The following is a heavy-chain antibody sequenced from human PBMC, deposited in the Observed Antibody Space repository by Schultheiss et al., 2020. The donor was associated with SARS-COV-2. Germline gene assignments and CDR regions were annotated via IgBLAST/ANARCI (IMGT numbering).Heavy chain of an antibody. V-gene: IGHV1-2*02. CDR3: ASGGLLWFVELLYVLGY. J-gene: IGHJ4*02. CDR2: INPNSGGT. CDR1: GYTFTGYY. D-gene: IGHD3-10*01. Sequence: ASVKVSCKASGYTFTGYYMHWVRQAPGQGLEWMGWINPNSGGTNYAQKFQGRVTMTRDTSISTAYMELSRLRSDDTAVYYCASGGLLWFVELLYVLGYWGQGTLVTVSS.